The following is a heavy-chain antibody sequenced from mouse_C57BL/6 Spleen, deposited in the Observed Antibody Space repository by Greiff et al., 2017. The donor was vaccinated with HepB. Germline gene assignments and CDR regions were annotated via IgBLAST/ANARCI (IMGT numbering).Heavy chain of an antibody. CDR1: GFTFSSYT. V-gene: IGHV5-9*01. CDR3: ARHFITGAMDY. J-gene: IGHJ4*01. CDR2: ISGGGGNT. Sequence: EVQGVESGGGLVKPGGSLKLSCAASGFTFSSYTMSWVRQTPEKRLEWVATISGGGGNTYYPDSVKGRFTISRDNAKNTLYLQMSSLRSEDTALYYCARHFITGAMDYWGQGTSVTVSS. D-gene: IGHD1-3*01.